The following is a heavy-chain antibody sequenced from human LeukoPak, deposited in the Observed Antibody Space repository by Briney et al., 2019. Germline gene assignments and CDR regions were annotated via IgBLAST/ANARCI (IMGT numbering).Heavy chain of an antibody. CDR1: GFTFSNYA. D-gene: IGHD5-18*01. Sequence: GGSLRLSCAASGFTFSNYAMTWVRQAPGKGLEWVSAISGSGASTYYGDSVKGRFTISRDNSKNTLYLQMNSLRAEDTAVYYCATPIRGYKYSFDYWGQGTLVTVSS. V-gene: IGHV3-23*01. CDR3: ATPIRGYKYSFDY. CDR2: ISGSGAST. J-gene: IGHJ4*02.